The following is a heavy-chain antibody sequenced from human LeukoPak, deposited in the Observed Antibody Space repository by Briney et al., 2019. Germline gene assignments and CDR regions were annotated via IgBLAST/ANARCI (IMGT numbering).Heavy chain of an antibody. J-gene: IGHJ4*02. CDR3: ARGSGYYDSSGYSYYFDY. V-gene: IGHV4-38-2*02. Sequence: SETLSLTRTVSSYSISSGYYWGWIRQPPGKGLEWIGSIYHSGSTYYNSSLKSRVTISVDTSKNQFSLRLSSVTAADTAVYYCARGSGYYDSSGYSYYFDYWGQGTLVTVSS. D-gene: IGHD3-22*01. CDR2: IYHSGST. CDR1: SYSISSGYY.